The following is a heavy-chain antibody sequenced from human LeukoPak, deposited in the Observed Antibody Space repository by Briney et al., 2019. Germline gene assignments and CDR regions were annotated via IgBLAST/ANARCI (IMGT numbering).Heavy chain of an antibody. V-gene: IGHV4-59*12. Sequence: SETLSLTCTVSGGSISSYYWSWIRQPPGKGLEWIGYIYYSGSTNYNPSLKSRVTISVDTSKDQFSLKLSSVTAADTAVYYCARDNCSGGSCYPHYYYYYGMDVWGQGTTVTVSS. J-gene: IGHJ6*02. CDR3: ARDNCSGGSCYPHYYYYYGMDV. D-gene: IGHD2-15*01. CDR2: IYYSGST. CDR1: GGSISSYY.